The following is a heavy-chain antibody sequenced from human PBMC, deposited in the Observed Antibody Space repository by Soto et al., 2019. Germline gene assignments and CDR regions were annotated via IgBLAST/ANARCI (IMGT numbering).Heavy chain of an antibody. CDR1: GGTFSSYA. V-gene: IGHV1-69*13. Sequence: SVKVSCKASGGTFSSYAISWVRQAPGQGLEWMGGIIPIFGTANYAQKFQGRVTITADESTSTAYMELSSLRSEDTAVYYCARIEVRGVPCWYYGMDVWGQGPTVTVAS. J-gene: IGHJ6*02. CDR3: ARIEVRGVPCWYYGMDV. D-gene: IGHD3-10*01. CDR2: IIPIFGTA.